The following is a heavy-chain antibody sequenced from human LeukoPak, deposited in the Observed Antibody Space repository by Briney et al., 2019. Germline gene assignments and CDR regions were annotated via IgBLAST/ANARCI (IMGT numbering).Heavy chain of an antibody. J-gene: IGHJ4*02. V-gene: IGHV3-53*01. D-gene: IGHD1-14*01. CDR1: EFTVSSNY. CDR2: IYSGGST. CDR3: ASTGNYYFHY. Sequence: PGGSLRPPCAASEFTVSSNYMNWVRQAPGKGLEWVSVIYSGGSTYYGDSVKGRFTISRDNSKNTLYLQMNSLRAEDTAVYYCASTGNYYFHYWGQGTLVTVSS.